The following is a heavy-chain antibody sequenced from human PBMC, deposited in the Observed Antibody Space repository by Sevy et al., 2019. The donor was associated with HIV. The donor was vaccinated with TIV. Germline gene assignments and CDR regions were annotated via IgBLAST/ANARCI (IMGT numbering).Heavy chain of an antibody. Sequence: SETLSLTCTVSGGSISSSSYYWGWIRQPPGKGLEWIGSFYYSGSTYYNPSLKSRVTISVDTSKNQFSLKLSSVTAADTAVYYCARLGETGDYWGQGTLVTVSS. CDR1: GGSISSSSYY. CDR2: FYYSGST. J-gene: IGHJ4*02. D-gene: IGHD2-21*01. V-gene: IGHV4-39*01. CDR3: ARLGETGDY.